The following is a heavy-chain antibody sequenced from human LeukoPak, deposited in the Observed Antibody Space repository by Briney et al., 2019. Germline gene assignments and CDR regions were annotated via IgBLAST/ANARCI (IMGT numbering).Heavy chain of an antibody. J-gene: IGHJ6*02. CDR2: FYTSEII. CDR1: GDSINNSDYY. CDR3: ARGPRRDGSHGMDV. D-gene: IGHD3-10*01. V-gene: IGHV4-61*02. Sequence: SETLSLTCSVSGDSINNSDYYWTWIRQPAGKGLEWIGRFYTSEIIHYYPSLKSRVSISDDSSKNQFSLHLTSVTAADTAVYYCARGPRRDGSHGMDVWGQGTTVTVSS.